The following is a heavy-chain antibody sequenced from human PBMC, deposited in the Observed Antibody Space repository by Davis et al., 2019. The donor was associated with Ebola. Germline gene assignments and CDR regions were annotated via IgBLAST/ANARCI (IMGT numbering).Heavy chain of an antibody. D-gene: IGHD3-22*01. CDR1: GGSISSSNW. J-gene: IGHJ3*02. Sequence: MPSETLSLTCTVSGGSISSSNWWSWVRQPPGKELEWIGYIYYNGSTNYNPSLKSRVTMSVDTSKNQFSLKLNYVTAADTALYYCARDLISTDAIDIWGQGTMVTVSS. CDR2: IYYNGST. CDR3: ARDLISTDAIDI. V-gene: IGHV4-61*01.